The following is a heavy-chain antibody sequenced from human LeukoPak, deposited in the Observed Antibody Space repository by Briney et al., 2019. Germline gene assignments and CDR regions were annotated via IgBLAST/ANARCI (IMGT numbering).Heavy chain of an antibody. CDR3: ARGAFNYYDSIGYSNDALDI. J-gene: IGHJ3*02. V-gene: IGHV4-31*03. CDR2: ISYSGST. Sequence: KTSQTLSLTCTVSGGSISSGGHYWSWIRQHPGKGLEWIAYISYSGSTYYNPSLKSRIIISVDTSKNRFSLKLSSVTAADTAVYFCARGAFNYYDSIGYSNDALDIWGQGTMVTVSS. CDR1: GGSISSGGHY. D-gene: IGHD3-22*01.